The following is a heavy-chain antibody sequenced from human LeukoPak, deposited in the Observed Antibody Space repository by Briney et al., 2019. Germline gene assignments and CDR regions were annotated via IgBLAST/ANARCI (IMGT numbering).Heavy chain of an antibody. CDR2: ISAYNGNT. D-gene: IGHD6-13*01. CDR3: ARYSSSWYHYYYYYYMDV. Sequence: ASVKVSCKASGYTFTSYGISWVRQAPGQGLEWMGWISAYNGNTNYAQKLQGRVTMTTDTSTSTAYMELRSLRSDDTAVYYCARYSSSWYHYYYYYYMDVWGKGTTVTISS. CDR1: GYTFTSYG. V-gene: IGHV1-18*01. J-gene: IGHJ6*03.